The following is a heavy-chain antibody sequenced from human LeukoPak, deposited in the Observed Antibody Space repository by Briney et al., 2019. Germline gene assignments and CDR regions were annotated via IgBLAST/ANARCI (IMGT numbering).Heavy chain of an antibody. CDR2: ISWNSGSI. CDR3: AKDKGAVGAYGMDV. CDR1: GFTLDDYA. Sequence: GGSLRLSCAASGFTLDDYAMHWVRQAPGKGLEGVSGISWNSGSIGYADSVKGRFTISRDNAKNSLYLQMNSLRAEDTALYYCAKDKGAVGAYGMDVWGQGTTVTVSS. J-gene: IGHJ6*02. V-gene: IGHV3-9*01. D-gene: IGHD2-15*01.